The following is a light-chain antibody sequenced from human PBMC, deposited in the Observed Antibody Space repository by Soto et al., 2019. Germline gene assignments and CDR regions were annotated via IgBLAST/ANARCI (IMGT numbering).Light chain of an antibody. CDR2: DAS. CDR3: QQCAYSPRT. Sequence: IVLTQSPDTLSLSPGERATISCRASQSIANNYLAWYQQKPGQAPRLLIDDASRRATGIPDRFTGSGSGADFALTMSRLEPEDFAVYYCQQCAYSPRTFGQGTKVEVK. J-gene: IGKJ1*01. V-gene: IGKV3-20*01. CDR1: QSIANNY.